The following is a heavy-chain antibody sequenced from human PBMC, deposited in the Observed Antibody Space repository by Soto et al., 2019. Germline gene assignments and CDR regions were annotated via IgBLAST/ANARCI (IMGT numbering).Heavy chain of an antibody. J-gene: IGHJ6*02. CDR2: ISPYTGNT. Sequence: QVQLVQSGDEVKKPGASVKVSCKASGYIFFNYGIAWVRQAPGQGLEWMGWISPYTGNTHSATKVQGRLTMTTDTSTSPAYMELGSLTSDDTAVYYCVMVDNYVTPTPQDVWGQGTTVTVSS. V-gene: IGHV1-18*01. CDR3: VMVDNYVTPTPQDV. CDR1: GYIFFNYG. D-gene: IGHD3-16*01.